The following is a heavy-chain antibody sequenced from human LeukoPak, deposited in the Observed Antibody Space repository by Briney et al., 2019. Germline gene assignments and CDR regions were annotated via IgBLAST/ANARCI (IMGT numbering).Heavy chain of an antibody. J-gene: IGHJ4*02. D-gene: IGHD3-22*01. Sequence: ASVKVSCKASGGTFSSYAISWVRQAPGQGLEWMGRIIPIFGIAKYAQKCQGRVTITEDKSTSTAYMELSSLRSEDTAVYYCATYYYDISCYYRAGYYCEYWGQGTLVTVSS. CDR3: ATYYYDISCYYRAGYYCEY. CDR2: IIPIFGIA. CDR1: GGTFSSYA. V-gene: IGHV1-69*04.